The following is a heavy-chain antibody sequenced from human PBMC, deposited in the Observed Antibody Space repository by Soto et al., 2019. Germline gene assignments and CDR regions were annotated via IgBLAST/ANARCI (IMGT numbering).Heavy chain of an antibody. CDR1: GYTFNTYW. V-gene: IGHV5-51*01. CDR3: ARQRGYLGSPMDV. Sequence: PGESLKISCKGSGYTFNTYWIAWVRQMPEKGLKWMGIIYPGDSDTRYSPSFQGQVTISADKSINAAFLQLSSLKASDTAIYYCARQRGYLGSPMDVWDQGTTVTVSS. D-gene: IGHD2-15*01. CDR2: IYPGDSDT. J-gene: IGHJ6*02.